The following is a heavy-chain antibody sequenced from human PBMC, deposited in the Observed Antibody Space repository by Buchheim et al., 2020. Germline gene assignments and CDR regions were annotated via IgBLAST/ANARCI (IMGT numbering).Heavy chain of an antibody. CDR1: GGSFSGYY. D-gene: IGHD3-22*01. CDR2: INHSGST. V-gene: IGHV4-34*01. Sequence: QVQLQQWGAGLLKPSETLSLTCAVYGGSFSGYYWSWIRQPPGKGLEWIGEINHSGSTNYNPSLKSRVTISVDTSKNQFSLKLSSVTAADTAVYYCAAGELNYYDSSGYYRYTDAFDIWGQGT. CDR3: AAGELNYYDSSGYYRYTDAFDI. J-gene: IGHJ3*02.